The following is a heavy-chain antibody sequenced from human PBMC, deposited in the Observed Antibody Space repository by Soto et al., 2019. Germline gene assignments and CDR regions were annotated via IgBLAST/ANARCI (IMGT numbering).Heavy chain of an antibody. CDR1: GGSISSSSYY. Sequence: QLQLQESGPGLVKPSETLSLTCTVSGGSISSSSYYWGWIRQPPGKGLEWIGSIYYSGRTYYNPSLKSRVTTSVDKPKNQYSMQLRTVSAADTGVYYCARSCSSTSCHSLGFDYWGQGTLVTVSS. V-gene: IGHV4-39*01. CDR2: IYYSGRT. J-gene: IGHJ4*02. D-gene: IGHD2-2*01. CDR3: ARSCSSTSCHSLGFDY.